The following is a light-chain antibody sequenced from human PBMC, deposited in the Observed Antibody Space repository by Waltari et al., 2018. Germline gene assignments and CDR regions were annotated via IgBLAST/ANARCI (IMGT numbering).Light chain of an antibody. CDR3: QQYNIWPYT. Sequence: DIQMTQSHSTLSASVGDRVTITCRASQSISNWLAWYQQKPGKAPKVLIYKSFTLQSGVPSRFSGSGSETEFSLTISSLQPDDFATYYCQQYNIWPYTFGQGTTLEI. V-gene: IGKV1-5*03. J-gene: IGKJ2*01. CDR1: QSISNW. CDR2: KSF.